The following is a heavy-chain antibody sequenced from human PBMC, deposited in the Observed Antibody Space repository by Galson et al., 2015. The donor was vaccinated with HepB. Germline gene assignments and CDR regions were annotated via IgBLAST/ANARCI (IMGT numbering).Heavy chain of an antibody. D-gene: IGHD6-19*01. CDR3: ARGHHSSGWSRSFDY. V-gene: IGHV4-34*01. J-gene: IGHJ4*02. CDR2: INHSGST. Sequence: SETLSLTCAVYGGSFSGYYWSWIRQPPGKGLEWIGEINHSGSTNYNPSLKSRVTISVDTSKNQFSLKLSSVTAADTAVYYCARGHHSSGWSRSFDYWGQGTLVTVSS. CDR1: GGSFSGYY.